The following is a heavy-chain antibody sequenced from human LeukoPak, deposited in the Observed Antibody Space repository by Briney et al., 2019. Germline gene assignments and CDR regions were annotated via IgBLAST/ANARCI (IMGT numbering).Heavy chain of an antibody. Sequence: GGSLRLSCAATGFTFSYYYMSWIRQAPGKGLEWVSYISSSSSYTNYADSVKGRFTISRDNAKNSLYLQMKSLRAEDTAVYYWARFILFAAAACDYWGQGTLVTVSS. J-gene: IGHJ4*02. CDR3: ARFILFAAAACDY. D-gene: IGHD6-13*01. CDR1: GFTFSYYY. CDR2: ISSSSSYT. V-gene: IGHV3-11*03.